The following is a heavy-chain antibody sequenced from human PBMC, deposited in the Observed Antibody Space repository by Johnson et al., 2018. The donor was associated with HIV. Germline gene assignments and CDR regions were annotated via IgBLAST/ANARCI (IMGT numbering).Heavy chain of an antibody. CDR3: ARENSSGYHDAFDI. CDR2: ISFDGNLK. CDR1: GLSFSNFG. D-gene: IGHD3-22*01. J-gene: IGHJ3*02. V-gene: IGHV3-30*03. Sequence: QVQLVESGGGVVQPGKSLTLSCVGSGLSFSNFGINWVRQAPGKGPEWVAVISFDGNLKKYADSVKGRFTISRDNSKNTLYLQMNSLRAEDTAVYYCARENSSGYHDAFDIWGQGTLVTVSS.